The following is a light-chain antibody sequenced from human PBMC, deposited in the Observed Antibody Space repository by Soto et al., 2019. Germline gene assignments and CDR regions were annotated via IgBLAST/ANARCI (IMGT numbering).Light chain of an antibody. CDR3: QPYGSSRT. CDR1: QTISSSY. CDR2: GAS. V-gene: IGKV3-20*01. J-gene: IGKJ1*01. Sequence: EIVLTQSPGTLSLSPGERATLSCRASQTISSSYLAWYQQKPGQAPRLLIYGASSSATGIPDRFSGSGSGTDFTLTISRLEPEDFAVYYCQPYGSSRTFGQGTKVEIK.